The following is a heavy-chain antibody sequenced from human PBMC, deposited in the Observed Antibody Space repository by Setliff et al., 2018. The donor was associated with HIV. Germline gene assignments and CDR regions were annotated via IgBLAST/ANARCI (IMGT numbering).Heavy chain of an antibody. V-gene: IGHV1-18*01. CDR3: ARGQLDRHLRSDVPFDI. Sequence: ASVKVSCKASGYTFTNFGITWVRQAPGQGLEWMGWISPYNGNTNYAPELHGRVTMTTDTSTSTASLELRSLRSDDTAVYYCARGQLDRHLRSDVPFDIWGQGTMVTVSS. D-gene: IGHD1-1*01. CDR2: ISPYNGNT. J-gene: IGHJ3*02. CDR1: GYTFTNFG.